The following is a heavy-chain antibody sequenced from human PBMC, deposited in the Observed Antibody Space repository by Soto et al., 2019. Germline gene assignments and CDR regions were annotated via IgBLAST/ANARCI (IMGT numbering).Heavy chain of an antibody. J-gene: IGHJ6*02. CDR3: AHSRCGGDCLQSYSSHYYYGMDV. V-gene: IGHV2-5*02. CDR2: IYWDDDK. D-gene: IGHD2-21*02. CDR1: GLSLSTSGVG. Sequence: QITLKESGPTLVRPTQTLTLTCTFSGLSLSTSGVGVGWIRQPPGKALQWLALIYWDDDKHYRPSLKSRLTITKDTSKNQVVLTMTNMDPVDTATYYCAHSRCGGDCLQSYSSHYYYGMDVWGQGTTVTVSS.